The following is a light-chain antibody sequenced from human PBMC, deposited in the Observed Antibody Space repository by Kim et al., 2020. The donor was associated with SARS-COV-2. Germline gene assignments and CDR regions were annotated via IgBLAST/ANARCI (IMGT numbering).Light chain of an antibody. CDR3: QSYDSRSVM. J-gene: IGLJ3*02. CDR1: SSDIGAGYD. CDR2: GNN. Sequence: PGQRVNISCTGSSSDIGAGYDVHWYQQLPGTAPTRLIYGNNNRPSGVPDRFSGSKAGTSASLAITGLQAEDEADYYCQSYDSRSVMFGGGTQLTVL. V-gene: IGLV1-40*01.